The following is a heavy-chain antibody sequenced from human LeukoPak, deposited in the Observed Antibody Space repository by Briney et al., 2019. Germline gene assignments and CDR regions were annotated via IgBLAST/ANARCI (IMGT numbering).Heavy chain of an antibody. Sequence: GGSLRLSCVASGFDVSDNFMLWIRQAPGQGLEWISIIYVSGGAFHSESVKGRFSAFRDTSKNTIFLQMNNLKAADTAVYYCVRRHDYWGQGILVTVSS. CDR3: VRRHDY. CDR1: GFDVSDNF. CDR2: IYVSGGA. V-gene: IGHV3-53*01. J-gene: IGHJ4*02.